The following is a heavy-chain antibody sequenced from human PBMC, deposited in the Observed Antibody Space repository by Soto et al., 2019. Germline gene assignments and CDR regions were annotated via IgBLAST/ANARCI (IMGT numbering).Heavy chain of an antibody. Sequence: EVQLVESGGDLVQPGGPPSLPCAASGLTFRGHWMHWVRQFQGRGREWVPGFNTDGGSPAYADSVKGRFTISRDNAKNTLYLQVNGLRAEDTAVYYCAREAGYCSRTSCYRRAFDTWGQGTTVTVSS. CDR1: GLTFRGHW. CDR3: AREAGYCSRTSCYRRAFDT. J-gene: IGHJ3*02. D-gene: IGHD2-2*01. CDR2: FNTDGGSP. V-gene: IGHV3-74*03.